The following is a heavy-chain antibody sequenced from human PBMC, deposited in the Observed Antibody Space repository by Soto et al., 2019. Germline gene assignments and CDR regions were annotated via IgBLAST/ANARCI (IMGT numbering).Heavy chain of an antibody. D-gene: IGHD3-9*01. J-gene: IGHJ4*02. CDR3: ARAPPEGYDILTGYYPQNYFDY. CDR1: GGSISSGGYY. CDR2: IYYSGST. V-gene: IGHV4-31*03. Sequence: LSLTCTVSGGSISSGGYYWSWIRQHPGKGLEWIGYIYYSGSTYYNPSLKSRVTISVDTSKNQFPLKLSSVTAADTAVCYCARAPPEGYDILTGYYPQNYFDYWGQGTLVTVSS.